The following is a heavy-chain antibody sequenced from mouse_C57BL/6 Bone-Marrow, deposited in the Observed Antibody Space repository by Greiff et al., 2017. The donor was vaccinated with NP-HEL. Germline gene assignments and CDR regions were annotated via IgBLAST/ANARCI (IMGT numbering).Heavy chain of an antibody. D-gene: IGHD2-5*01. CDR2: ISSGGSYT. J-gene: IGHJ2*01. CDR1: GFTFSSYG. V-gene: IGHV5-6*01. Sequence: EVMLVESGGDLVKPGGSLKLSCAASGFTFSSYGMSWVRQTPDKRLEWVATISSGGSYTYYPDSVKGRFTISRDNAKNTLYLQMSSLKSEDTAMYYCARHYYSNYFDYCGQGTTLTVSS. CDR3: ARHYYSNYFDY.